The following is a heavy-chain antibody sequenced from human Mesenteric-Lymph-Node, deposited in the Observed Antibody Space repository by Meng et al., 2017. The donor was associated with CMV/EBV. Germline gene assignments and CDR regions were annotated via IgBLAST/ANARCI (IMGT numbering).Heavy chain of an antibody. CDR2: INWDGAII. Sequence: GESLKISCAASEFSFDDYAMSWVRQAPGKGLEWVCGINWDGAIITYADSVRGRFTVSRDNAKNSLFLQMHSLRDEDSAIYYCARDRVIALFGMDVWGQGTSVTVSS. CDR1: EFSFDDYA. CDR3: ARDRVIALFGMDV. D-gene: IGHD2-21*01. V-gene: IGHV3-20*04. J-gene: IGHJ6*02.